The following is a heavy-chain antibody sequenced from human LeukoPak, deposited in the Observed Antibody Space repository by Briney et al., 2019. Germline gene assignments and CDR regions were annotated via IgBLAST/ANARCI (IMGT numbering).Heavy chain of an antibody. CDR3: ARDLFSGSLTTFDY. CDR2: IYYSGNT. V-gene: IGHV4-39*07. J-gene: IGHJ4*02. CDR1: GGSISSTTFY. D-gene: IGHD1-26*01. Sequence: SQTLSLTCTVSGGSISSTTFYWGWIRQPPGKGLEWIGSIYYSGNTYYNLSLKSRVTISVDTSKNQFSLRLSSVTAADTAVYYCARDLFSGSLTTFDYWGQGTLVTVSS.